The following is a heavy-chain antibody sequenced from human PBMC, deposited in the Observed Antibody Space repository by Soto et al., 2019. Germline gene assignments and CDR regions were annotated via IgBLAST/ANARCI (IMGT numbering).Heavy chain of an antibody. V-gene: IGHV1-69*01. CDR1: GGTFSSYA. J-gene: IGHJ4*02. CDR3: ARDMYYYDSSVSPYYCES. CDR2: IITIFGTA. D-gene: IGHD3-22*01. Sequence: QVQLVQSGAEVKKPGSSVKVSCKASGGTFSSYAISWVRQAPGQGLEWMGGIITIFGTANYAQKFQGRVTITADESTSTAYMKLSSLRSEDTVVYYCARDMYYYDSSVSPYYCESGGQGTLVTVSS.